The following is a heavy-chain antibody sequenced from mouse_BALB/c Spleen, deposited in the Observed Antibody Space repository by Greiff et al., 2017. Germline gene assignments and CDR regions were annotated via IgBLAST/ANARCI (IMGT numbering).Heavy chain of an antibody. Sequence: QVQLQQSGAELARPGASVKMSCKASGYTFTSYTMHWVKQRPGQGLEWIGYINPSSGYTNYNQKFNDKATLTADKSSSTAYMQLSSLTSEDSAVYYCARSKDYDRYFDVWGAGTTVTVSS. J-gene: IGHJ1*01. CDR2: INPSSGYT. V-gene: IGHV1-4*01. CDR1: GYTFTSYT. D-gene: IGHD2-4*01. CDR3: ARSKDYDRYFDV.